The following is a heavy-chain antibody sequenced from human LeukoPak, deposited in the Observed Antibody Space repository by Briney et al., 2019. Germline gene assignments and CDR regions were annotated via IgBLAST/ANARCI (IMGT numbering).Heavy chain of an antibody. CDR2: ISGSGGST. J-gene: IGHJ6*02. CDR1: GFTFSSYA. Sequence: PGGSLRLSCAASGFTFSSYAMSWVRQAPGKGLEWVSAISGSGGSTYYADSVKGRFTISRDNSKNTLYLQMNRLRAEDTAVYYCAKEKGIAVAGTPLGSYGMDVWGQGTTVTVSS. D-gene: IGHD6-19*01. CDR3: AKEKGIAVAGTPLGSYGMDV. V-gene: IGHV3-23*01.